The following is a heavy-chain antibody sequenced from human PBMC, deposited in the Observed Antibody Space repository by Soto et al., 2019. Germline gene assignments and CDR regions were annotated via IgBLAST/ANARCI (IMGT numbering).Heavy chain of an antibody. CDR1: GFTFSNYD. CDR3: ARLEGYGWYHY. J-gene: IGHJ4*02. Sequence: DVQLVESGGGLVQPGGSLRLSCVASGFTFSNYDMSWVRQTPGKGLEWVININRAGSEMDSVESVKGRFTISRDDAKNSLYLQMNSLRVEHTAVYYCARLEGYGWYHYWGQGILVTVSS. CDR2: INRAGSEM. D-gene: IGHD6-19*01. V-gene: IGHV3-7*01.